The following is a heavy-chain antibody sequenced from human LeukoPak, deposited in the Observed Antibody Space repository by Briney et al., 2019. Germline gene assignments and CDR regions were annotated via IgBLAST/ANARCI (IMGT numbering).Heavy chain of an antibody. CDR1: GFTFSSYP. Sequence: PGGSLRLSCAASGFTFSSYPMHWVRQAPGKGLEWVAVISYDGGNKYYAESVRGRFTISRDNSKNTLYLQMNSLRAEDTAVYYCAKVPGQNGWFPLSDYWGQGALVTVSS. CDR3: AKVPGQNGWFPLSDY. J-gene: IGHJ4*02. V-gene: IGHV3-30*18. D-gene: IGHD6-19*01. CDR2: ISYDGGNK.